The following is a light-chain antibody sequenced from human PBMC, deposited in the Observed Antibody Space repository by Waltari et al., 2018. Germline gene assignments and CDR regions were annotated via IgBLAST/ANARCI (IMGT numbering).Light chain of an antibody. CDR2: RDN. V-gene: IGLV1-47*01. J-gene: IGLJ1*01. Sequence: QSVLTQPPSTSGTPGQTVTISCSGPNSNIGRNSVFWYQQLPGTAPKPLIYRDNPRPPGVPCRFSSAKSGTSAGLAHRGVRSEDEADYYCAAWDDSLSVTYVFGSGTRVTV. CDR3: AAWDDSLSVTYV. CDR1: NSNIGRNS.